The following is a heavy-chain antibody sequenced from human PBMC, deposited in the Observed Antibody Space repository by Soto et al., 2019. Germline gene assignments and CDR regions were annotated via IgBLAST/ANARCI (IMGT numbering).Heavy chain of an antibody. CDR2: ISYDGTNT. CDR3: AKDLQSYGDYDYYCYGMDV. D-gene: IGHD4-17*01. V-gene: IGHV3-30*18. J-gene: IGHJ6*02. CDR1: GFTFSTYG. Sequence: QVQLVESGGGEVQPGRSLTISCAASGFTFSTYGMHWVRQTPGKGLEWVAVISYDGTNTFYSDSVKGRFTISRDNFKNTLTLQMNSLSADDTAVYSCAKDLQSYGDYDYYCYGMDVWGLGTRVTVSS.